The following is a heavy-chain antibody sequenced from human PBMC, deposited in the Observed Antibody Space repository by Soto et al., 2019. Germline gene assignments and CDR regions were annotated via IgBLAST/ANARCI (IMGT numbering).Heavy chain of an antibody. J-gene: IGHJ6*02. CDR3: ARMGQWRVPGDYYYGMDV. D-gene: IGHD6-19*01. Sequence: EVQLVESGGGLIQPGGSLRLSCAASGLTVSSNYMNWVRQAPGKGLEWVSLIYTGGGTYYVDSVKGRFTVSRDNSKNTLYLQMNSLRAEDTAVYYCARMGQWRVPGDYYYGMDVWGQGTSVTVSS. CDR1: GLTVSSNY. V-gene: IGHV3-53*01. CDR2: IYTGGGT.